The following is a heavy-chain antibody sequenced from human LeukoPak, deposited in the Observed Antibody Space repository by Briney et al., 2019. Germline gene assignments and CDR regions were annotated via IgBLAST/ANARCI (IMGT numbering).Heavy chain of an antibody. CDR2: FIPMLGVA. V-gene: IGHV1-69*04. J-gene: IGHJ6*02. CDR1: GRTFSRNS. CDR3: ARVQAVGVPVAIDAYYSYGMDV. Sequence: ASVKVSCKASGRTFSRNSISWVRQAPGQGLEWMGRFIPMLGVAAYAQKFQGRITITADRSTNTAFMELSSLRSEDTAVYYCARVQAVGVPVAIDAYYSYGMDVWGQGTAVTVSS. D-gene: IGHD2-2*02.